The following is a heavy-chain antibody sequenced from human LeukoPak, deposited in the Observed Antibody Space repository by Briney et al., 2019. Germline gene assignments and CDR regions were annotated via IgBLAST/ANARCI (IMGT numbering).Heavy chain of an antibody. V-gene: IGHV3-21*01. CDR2: SRSRSTYI. Sequence: GGTLSLSCAVSGFTFRSYSMNWVRQAPGRGLERGSFSRSRSTYINYADSVKGTFTISRDNAKISLYLQMNRLRVEDTAVYYCARSDYDSSGSLDYWGQGTPVTVSS. J-gene: IGHJ4*02. CDR1: GFTFRSYS. CDR3: ARSDYDSSGSLDY. D-gene: IGHD3-22*01.